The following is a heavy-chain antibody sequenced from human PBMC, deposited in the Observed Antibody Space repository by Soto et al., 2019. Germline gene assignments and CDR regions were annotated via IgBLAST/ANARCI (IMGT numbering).Heavy chain of an antibody. CDR2: ISWNSGSI. J-gene: IGHJ4*02. D-gene: IGHD4-17*01. V-gene: IGHV3-9*01. CDR1: GFTFDDYA. CDR3: AIFRTVTTPFDY. Sequence: ESGGGLVQPGRSLRLSCAASGFTFDDYAMHWVRQAPGKGLEWVSGISWNSGSIGYADSVKGRFTISRDNAKNSLYLQMNSLRAEDTALYYCAIFRTVTTPFDYWGQGTLVTVSS.